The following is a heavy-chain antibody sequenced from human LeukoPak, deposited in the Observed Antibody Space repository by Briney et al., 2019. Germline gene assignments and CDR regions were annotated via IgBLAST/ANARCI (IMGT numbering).Heavy chain of an antibody. CDR1: GLTFSNYW. CDR3: TTPPVTAAGT. V-gene: IGHV3-7*01. D-gene: IGHD6-13*01. Sequence: GGSLRLSCAASGLTFSNYWMSWFGQAPGKGLEWVANIKQGGSEKYYVGSVRGRFTISRDNAKNSLYLQMNSLRAEDTAVYYCTTPPVTAAGTWGQGTLVTVSS. J-gene: IGHJ4*02. CDR2: IKQGGSEK.